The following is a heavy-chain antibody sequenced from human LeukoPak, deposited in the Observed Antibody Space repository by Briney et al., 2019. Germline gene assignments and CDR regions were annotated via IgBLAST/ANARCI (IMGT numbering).Heavy chain of an antibody. CDR1: GGSFSGYY. CDR3: AVSHRYWYFDL. V-gene: IGHV4-34*01. CDR2: INHSGST. Sequence: SETLSLTCAVYGGSFSGYYWSWIRQPPGKGLEWIGEINHSGSTNYNPSLKSRVTISVDTSKNQFSLKLCSVTAADTAVYYCAVSHRYWYFDLWGRGTLVTVSS. J-gene: IGHJ2*01.